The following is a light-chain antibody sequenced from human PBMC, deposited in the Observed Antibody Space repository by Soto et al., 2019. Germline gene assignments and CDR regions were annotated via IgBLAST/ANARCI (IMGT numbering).Light chain of an antibody. V-gene: IGKV4-1*01. J-gene: IGKJ4*01. CDR2: WAS. CDR3: QQYYSTPLT. Sequence: DIVMTQSPDSLAVSLGERATINCKSSQSVLYSSNNKNYLAWYQQKPGQPPKLLIYWASTRESGVPDRFSGSGSGTEFTLTISSLQAEDEALYYCQQYYSTPLTFGRGTKVEIK. CDR1: QSVLYSSNNKNY.